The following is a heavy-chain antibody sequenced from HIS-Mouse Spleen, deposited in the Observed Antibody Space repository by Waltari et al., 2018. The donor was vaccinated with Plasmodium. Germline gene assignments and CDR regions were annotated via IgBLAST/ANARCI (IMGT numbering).Heavy chain of an antibody. Sequence: QVQLVESGGGVVQPGRSLRLSWAASGFTFSIYGMHWVRQAPGKGLEWVAVISYDGSNKYYADSVKGRFTISRDNSKNTLYLQMNSLRAEDTAVYYCAKEVLGYYDFWSRPDYWGQGTLVTVSS. CDR3: AKEVLGYYDFWSRPDY. D-gene: IGHD3-3*01. CDR1: GFTFSIYG. J-gene: IGHJ4*02. V-gene: IGHV3-30*18. CDR2: ISYDGSNK.